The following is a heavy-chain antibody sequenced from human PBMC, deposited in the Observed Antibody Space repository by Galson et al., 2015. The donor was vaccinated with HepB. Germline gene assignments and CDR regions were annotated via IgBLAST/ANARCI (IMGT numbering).Heavy chain of an antibody. D-gene: IGHD3-3*01. Sequence: PALVKPTQTLTLTCTFSGFSLSTSGMCVSWIRQPPGKALEWLALIDWDDDKYYSTSLKTRLTISKDTSKNQVVLTITNMDPVDTATYYCARCVLRFLSGHSATNWFDPWGQGTLVTVSS. CDR1: GFSLSTSGMC. CDR3: ARCVLRFLSGHSATNWFDP. CDR2: IDWDDDK. J-gene: IGHJ5*02. V-gene: IGHV2-70*01.